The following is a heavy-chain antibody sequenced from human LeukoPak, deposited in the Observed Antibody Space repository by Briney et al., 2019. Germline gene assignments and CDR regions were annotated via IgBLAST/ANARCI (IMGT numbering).Heavy chain of an antibody. D-gene: IGHD5-24*01. CDR2: FDPEDGET. CDR3: ATGGWLQLLDY. J-gene: IGHJ4*02. Sequence: ASVKVSCKVSGYTLTELSMHWVRQAPGEGLEWMGGFDPEDGETIYAQKSQGRVTMTEDTSTDTAYMELGSLRSQDTAMYYCATGGWLQLLDYWGQGTLVTVSS. V-gene: IGHV1-24*01. CDR1: GYTLTELS.